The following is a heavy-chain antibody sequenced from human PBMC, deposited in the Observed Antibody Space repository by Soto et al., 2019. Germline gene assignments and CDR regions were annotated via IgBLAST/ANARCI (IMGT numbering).Heavy chain of an antibody. CDR3: ARSIGGYVADY. CDR1: GFTFSSYW. D-gene: IGHD5-12*01. Sequence: GGSLRLSCAASGFTFSSYWMSWVRQAPGKGLEWVANIKQDGSEKYYVDSVKGRFTISRDNAKNSLFLQMNSLRAEDTAVYYCARSIGGYVADYWGQGTLVTVSS. V-gene: IGHV3-7*01. J-gene: IGHJ4*02. CDR2: IKQDGSEK.